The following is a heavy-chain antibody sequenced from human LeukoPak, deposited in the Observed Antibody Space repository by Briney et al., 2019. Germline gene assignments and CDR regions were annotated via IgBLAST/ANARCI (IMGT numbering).Heavy chain of an antibody. CDR3: ARGLYKYSSGWYVGY. Sequence: GASVKVSCKASGYTFTSYDTNWVRQATGQGLEWMGWMNPSSGNTGYAQKFQGRVTMTRNTSISTAYMELSSLRSEDTAVYYCARGLYKYSSGWYVGYWGQGTLVTVSS. CDR1: GYTFTSYD. CDR2: MNPSSGNT. J-gene: IGHJ4*02. V-gene: IGHV1-8*01. D-gene: IGHD6-19*01.